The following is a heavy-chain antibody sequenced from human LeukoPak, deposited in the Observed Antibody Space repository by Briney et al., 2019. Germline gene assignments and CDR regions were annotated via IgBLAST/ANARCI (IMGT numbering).Heavy chain of an antibody. CDR1: GGSISSYY. Sequence: SSETLSLTCTVSGGSISSYYWSWIRQPPGRGLEWIGYIYYSGSTNYNPSLKSRVTTSVDTSKNQFSLKLRSVTAADTAVYYCARAYSSSSNFDYWGQGTLVTVSS. CDR2: IYYSGST. V-gene: IGHV4-59*01. D-gene: IGHD6-6*01. CDR3: ARAYSSSSNFDY. J-gene: IGHJ4*02.